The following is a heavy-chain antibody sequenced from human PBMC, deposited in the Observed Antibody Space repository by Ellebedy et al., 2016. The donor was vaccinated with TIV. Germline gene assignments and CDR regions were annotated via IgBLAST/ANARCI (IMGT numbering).Heavy chain of an antibody. J-gene: IGHJ4*02. CDR3: ARASYDSSGTVNDY. Sequence: AASVKVSCKASGYTLTTYDINWVRQATGQGLEWMGWMNPNSGNTGYAQKFRGRVTMTRNTSISTAYMELNSLRSEDTAVYYCARASYDSSGTVNDYWGQGTLVTVSS. D-gene: IGHD3-22*01. V-gene: IGHV1-8*01. CDR2: MNPNSGNT. CDR1: GYTLTTYD.